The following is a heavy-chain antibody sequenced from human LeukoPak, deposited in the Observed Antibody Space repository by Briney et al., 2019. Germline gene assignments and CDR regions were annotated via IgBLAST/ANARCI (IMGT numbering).Heavy chain of an antibody. CDR1: GFTFSSYA. CDR3: AKRGPIYTSSPGNYFDY. CDR2: ISSNGGST. D-gene: IGHD6-6*01. V-gene: IGHV3-64D*06. J-gene: IGHJ4*02. Sequence: GGSLRLSCSASGFTFSSYAMHWVRQAPGKGLEYVSAISSNGGSTYYADSVKGRFTISRDNSKNTLYLQMSSLRAEDTAIYYCAKRGPIYTSSPGNYFDYWSQGTLVTVSS.